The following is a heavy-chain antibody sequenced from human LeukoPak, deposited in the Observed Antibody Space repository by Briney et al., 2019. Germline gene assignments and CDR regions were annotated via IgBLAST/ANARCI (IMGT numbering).Heavy chain of an antibody. CDR2: IRGGGGVT. Sequence: GGSLRLSCAASGFTFSSYAMSWVRQAPGKGLEWLAYIRGGGGVTRYSDSVKDRFTISKDNSKNTLYLQMNSLRAEDTAIYYCAKCSASYYNDAFDIWGRGTMVTVSS. CDR1: GFTFSSYA. V-gene: IGHV3-23*01. D-gene: IGHD3-10*01. J-gene: IGHJ3*02. CDR3: AKCSASYYNDAFDI.